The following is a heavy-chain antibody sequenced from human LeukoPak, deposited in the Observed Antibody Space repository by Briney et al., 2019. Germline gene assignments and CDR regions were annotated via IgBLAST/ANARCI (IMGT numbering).Heavy chain of an antibody. J-gene: IGHJ4*02. CDR1: GGSFSGYY. CDR3: ARGEGEMATMDY. Sequence: PSETLSLTCAVYGGSFSGYYWSWIRQPPGKGLEWIGEINHSGSTNYNPSLKSRVTISVDTSKNQFSLKLSSVTAADTAVYYCARGEGEMATMDYWGQGTLVTVSS. D-gene: IGHD5-24*01. V-gene: IGHV4-34*01. CDR2: INHSGST.